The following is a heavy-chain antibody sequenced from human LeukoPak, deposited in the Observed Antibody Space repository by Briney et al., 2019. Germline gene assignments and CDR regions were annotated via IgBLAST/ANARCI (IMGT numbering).Heavy chain of an antibody. J-gene: IGHJ5*02. CDR2: IYYSRST. V-gene: IGHV4-59*11. D-gene: IGHD3-3*01. Sequence: SETLSLTCTVSGGSISSHYWSWIRKPPGKGLEWIGYIYYSRSTNYNPSLKSRVTISVDTSKNQFSLKLSSVTAADTAVYYCAREISSAYHDFWIAKKGNWFDPWGQGTLATVSS. CDR3: AREISSAYHDFWIAKKGNWFDP. CDR1: GGSISSHY.